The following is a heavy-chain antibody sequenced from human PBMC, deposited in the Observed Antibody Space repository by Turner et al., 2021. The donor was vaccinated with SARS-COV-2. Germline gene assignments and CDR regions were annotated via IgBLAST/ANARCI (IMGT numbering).Heavy chain of an antibody. CDR1: GFTFSRHW. D-gene: IGHD3-9*01. CDR3: ADDLTGPSDD. CDR2: INRGGSRK. J-gene: IGHJ4*01. V-gene: IGHV3-74*02. Sequence: EVQLAESGGGLVQPGGCVRPSCAASGFTFSRHWMHWVRQHPGKGLVWVSRINRGGSRKDYADSVDGRFTITKNNNKNTHYLQMNRLGAEDAAFYYCADDLTGPSDDWGQGTLVTVSS.